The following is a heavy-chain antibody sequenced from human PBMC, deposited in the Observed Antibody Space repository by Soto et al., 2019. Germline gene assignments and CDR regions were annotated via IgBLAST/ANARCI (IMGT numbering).Heavy chain of an antibody. CDR2: IYYSGST. CDR3: ARGGCSSTSCYKNWFGP. Sequence: LSLTCTVSGGSISSGGYYWSWIRQHPGKGLEWIGYIYYSGSTYYNPSLKSRVTISVDTSKNQFSLKLSSVTAADTAVYYCARGGCSSTSCYKNWFGPWGQGTLVTVSS. D-gene: IGHD2-2*02. J-gene: IGHJ5*02. V-gene: IGHV4-31*03. CDR1: GGSISSGGYY.